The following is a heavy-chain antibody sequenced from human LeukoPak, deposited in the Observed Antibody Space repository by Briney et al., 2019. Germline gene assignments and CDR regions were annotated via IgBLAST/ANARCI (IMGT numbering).Heavy chain of an antibody. CDR2: IKEDGSEK. CDR3: ARNLRLHTPRAFDI. J-gene: IGHJ3*02. CDR1: GFXFSSYW. Sequence: PGGSLRLSCAASGFXFSSYWINWVRQAPGKGLEWVANIKEDGSEKYHVDSVKGRFTISRDNARNSLYLQMNSLRAEDTAVYYCARNLRLHTPRAFDIWGQGTMVTVSS. V-gene: IGHV3-7*05. D-gene: IGHD5-24*01.